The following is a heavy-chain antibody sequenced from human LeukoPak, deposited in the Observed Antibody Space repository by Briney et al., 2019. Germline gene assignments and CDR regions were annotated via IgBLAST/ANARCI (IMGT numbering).Heavy chain of an antibody. CDR1: GLTFSSYG. CDR3: ARELVYGMDV. V-gene: IGHV3-30*03. J-gene: IGHJ6*02. CDR2: ISYDGSNK. Sequence: TGGSLRLSCAASGLTFSSYGMHWVRQAPGKGLEWVAVISYDGSNKYYADSVKGRFTISRDNSKNTLYLQMNSLRAEDTAVYYCARELVYGMDVWGQGTTVTVSS.